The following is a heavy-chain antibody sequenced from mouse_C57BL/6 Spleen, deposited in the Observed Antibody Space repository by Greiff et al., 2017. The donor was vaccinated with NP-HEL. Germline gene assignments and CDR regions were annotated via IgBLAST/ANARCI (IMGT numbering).Heavy chain of an antibody. Sequence: QVQLKQPGAELVKPGASVKMSCKASGYTFTSYWITWVKQRPGQGLEWIGDIYPGSGSTNYNEKFKSKATLTVDTSSSTAYMQLSSLTSEDSAVYYCAREEYYDRYFDVWGTGTTVTVSS. J-gene: IGHJ1*03. CDR1: GYTFTSYW. D-gene: IGHD2-4*01. CDR2: IYPGSGST. V-gene: IGHV1-55*01. CDR3: AREEYYDRYFDV.